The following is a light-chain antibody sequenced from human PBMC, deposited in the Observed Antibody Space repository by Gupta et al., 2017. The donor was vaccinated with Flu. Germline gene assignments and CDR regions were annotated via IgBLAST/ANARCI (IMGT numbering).Light chain of an antibody. CDR3: SAYAGANNVYV. CDR2: EVN. V-gene: IGLV2-8*01. Sequence: QSALTQPPSASGSPGQSVTISCTGTISDIGGYNLVSWYQQYTGKVPKLMIDEVNKRPSGVPDRFSGSKSGNTASLTVSELQAEDEADYYCSAYAGANNVYVFGTGTKVTVL. CDR1: ISDIGGYNL. J-gene: IGLJ1*01.